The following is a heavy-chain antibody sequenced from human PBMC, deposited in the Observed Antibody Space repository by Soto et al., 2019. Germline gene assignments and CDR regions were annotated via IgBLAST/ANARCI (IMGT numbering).Heavy chain of an antibody. V-gene: IGHV3-21*06. CDR2: ISSTTNYI. Sequence: GGSLRLSCAASGFTFTRYSMNWVRQAPGKGLEWVSSISSTTNYIYYGDSMKGRFTISRDNAKNSLYLEMKSLRAEDTAVYYCARESEDLTSNFDYWGQGTLVTVSS. J-gene: IGHJ4*02. CDR1: GFTFTRYS. CDR3: ARESEDLTSNFDY.